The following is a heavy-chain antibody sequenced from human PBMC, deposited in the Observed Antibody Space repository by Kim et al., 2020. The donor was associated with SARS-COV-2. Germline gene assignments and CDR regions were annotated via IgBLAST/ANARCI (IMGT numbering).Heavy chain of an antibody. CDR1: GFTFSSFA. D-gene: IGHD3-3*01. J-gene: IGHJ6*02. CDR2: SSGSVGST. CDR3: AKDLWSRNGMDV. Sequence: GGSLRLSCAASGFTFSSFAMSWVRQAPGKGLEWVSGSSGSVGSTSYADSVKGRFTVSRDNSQNTLYLQMDSLRAEDTAVYYCAKDLWSRNGMDVWGQGTTVTVSS. V-gene: IGHV3-23*01.